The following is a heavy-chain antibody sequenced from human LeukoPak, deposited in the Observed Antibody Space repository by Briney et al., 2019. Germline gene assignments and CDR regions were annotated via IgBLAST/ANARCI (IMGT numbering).Heavy chain of an antibody. J-gene: IGHJ4*02. CDR2: ISYDGSNK. CDR3: ARAYYYDSSGHYVWDY. Sequence: GGSLRLSCAASGFTFSSYAMHWVRQAPGKGLEWVAVISYDGSNKYYADSVKGRFTISRDNSKNTLYLQMNSLRAEDTAVYYCARAYYYDSSGHYVWDYWGQGALVTVSS. D-gene: IGHD3-22*01. V-gene: IGHV3-30-3*01. CDR1: GFTFSSYA.